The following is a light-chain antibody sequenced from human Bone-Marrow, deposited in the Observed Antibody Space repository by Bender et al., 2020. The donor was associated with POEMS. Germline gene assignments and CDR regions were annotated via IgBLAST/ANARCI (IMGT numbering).Light chain of an antibody. CDR3: CSYAGTSTLYV. CDR2: DVT. V-gene: IGLV2-14*03. J-gene: IGLJ1*01. Sequence: QSALTQPASVSGSPGQSITISCTGTPSDVGGYDYVSWYQQYPGEAPRLIIYDVTNRPSGVSDRFSGSKSGDTASLTVSGLQAEDEADYHCCSYAGTSTLYVFGTGTKVTVL. CDR1: PSDVGGYDY.